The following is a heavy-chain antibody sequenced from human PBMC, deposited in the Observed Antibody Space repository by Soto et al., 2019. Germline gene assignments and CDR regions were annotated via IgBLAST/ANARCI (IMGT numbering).Heavy chain of an antibody. D-gene: IGHD1-26*01. Sequence: PSETLSLTCTVSGGSISSYYWSWIRQPPGKGLEWIGYIYYSGSTNYNPSLKSRVTISVDTSKNQFSLKLSSVTAADTAVYYCAGEVGYYYGMDVWGQGTTVTVSS. CDR2: IYYSGST. CDR1: GGSISSYY. V-gene: IGHV4-59*01. CDR3: AGEVGYYYGMDV. J-gene: IGHJ6*02.